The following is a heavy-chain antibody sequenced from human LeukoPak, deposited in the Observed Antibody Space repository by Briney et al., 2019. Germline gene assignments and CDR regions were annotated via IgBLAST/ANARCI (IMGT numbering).Heavy chain of an antibody. V-gene: IGHV3-9*01. Sequence: GRSLGLSCAASGFTFDDYAMHWVRQAPGKGLEWVSGISWNSGTIGYADSVKGRFTVSRDNAKNSLYLQMNSLRVEDTALYYCAKDSQLFLSAFDIWGQGTMVTVSS. CDR3: AKDSQLFLSAFDI. CDR1: GFTFDDYA. D-gene: IGHD6-6*01. CDR2: ISWNSGTI. J-gene: IGHJ3*02.